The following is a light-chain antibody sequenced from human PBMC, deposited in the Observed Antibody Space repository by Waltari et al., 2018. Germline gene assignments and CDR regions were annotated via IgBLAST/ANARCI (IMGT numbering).Light chain of an antibody. Sequence: DIQMTQSPSSLSASVGDTVTITCRASQGISSYLNWFQQKPGKAPKLLIYAATTLQSGVPSRFSGSGSGTEFILTISSLQPEDFAAYYCLQHNSYPFGGGTKVEIK. CDR1: QGISSY. CDR3: LQHNSYP. V-gene: IGKV1-17*01. J-gene: IGKJ4*01. CDR2: AAT.